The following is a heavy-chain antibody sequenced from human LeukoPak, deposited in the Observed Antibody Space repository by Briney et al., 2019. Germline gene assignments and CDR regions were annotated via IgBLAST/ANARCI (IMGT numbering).Heavy chain of an antibody. D-gene: IGHD3-3*01. CDR3: ARLNGVSIFGVGYYGMDV. CDR1: GYRFTSHW. CDR2: IYPGDSDT. Sequence: GESLKISCKSSGYRFTSHWIGWVRQMPGKGLEWMGIIYPGDSDTRYSPFFQGHVTISADKSISTAYLQWSSLKASDTAMYYCARLNGVSIFGVGYYGMDVWGQGTTVTVSS. J-gene: IGHJ6*02. V-gene: IGHV5-51*01.